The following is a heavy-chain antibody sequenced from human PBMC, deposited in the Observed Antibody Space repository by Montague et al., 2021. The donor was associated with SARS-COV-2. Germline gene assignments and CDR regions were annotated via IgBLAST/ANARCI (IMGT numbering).Heavy chain of an antibody. CDR2: ISYDGSNK. J-gene: IGHJ4*02. D-gene: IGHD7-27*01. Sequence: SLRLSCAASGFTFSSYAMHWVRQAPGKGLEWVAVISYDGSNKYYADSVKGRFTISRGNSKNTLYLQMNSLRAEDTAVYYCARDLVGWGSPFDYWGQGTLVTASS. V-gene: IGHV3-30-3*01. CDR1: GFTFSSYA. CDR3: ARDLVGWGSPFDY.